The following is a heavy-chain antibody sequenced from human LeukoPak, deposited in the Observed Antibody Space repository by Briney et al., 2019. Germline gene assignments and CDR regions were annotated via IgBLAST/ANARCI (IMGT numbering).Heavy chain of an antibody. CDR2: ISSSSSYI. D-gene: IGHD2-15*01. V-gene: IGHV3-21*01. J-gene: IGHJ3*02. CDR3: ARGCSGGSCYSATAFDI. CDR1: GFTFSSYS. Sequence: GGSLRLSCAASGFTFSSYSMNWVRQAPGKGLEWVSSISSSSSYIYYADSVKGRFTISRDNAKNSLYLQMNSLRAEDTAVYYCARGCSGGSCYSATAFDIWGQGTMVTVSS.